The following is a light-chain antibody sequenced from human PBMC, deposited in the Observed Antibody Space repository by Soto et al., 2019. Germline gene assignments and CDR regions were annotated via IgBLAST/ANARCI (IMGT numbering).Light chain of an antibody. CDR3: QQYGSSPHWT. CDR1: QSVSSSY. CDR2: GAS. V-gene: IGKV3-20*01. Sequence: EIVLTQSPGTLSLSPGERATLSCRVSQSVSSSYLAWYQQKPGQAPRLLIYGASSRATGIPDRFSGSGSGTDFTLTISRLEPEDFAVYYCQQYGSSPHWTFGQGTKVEIK. J-gene: IGKJ1*01.